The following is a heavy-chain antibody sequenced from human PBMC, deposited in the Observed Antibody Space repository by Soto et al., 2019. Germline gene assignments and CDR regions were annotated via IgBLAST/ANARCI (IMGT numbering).Heavy chain of an antibody. CDR1: GDSVSSNSAA. Sequence: PSPTRSLPCAISGDSVSSNSAALNWIRQSPSRGLEWLGRTYYRAKWYNDYAVSVKSRITINPDTSKNPCSLQLNSVTPEDTAVYYCARRQQLSYYYYGMDVWGQGTTVTVSS. D-gene: IGHD6-13*01. CDR2: TYYRAKWYN. J-gene: IGHJ6*02. V-gene: IGHV6-1*01. CDR3: ARRQQLSYYYYGMDV.